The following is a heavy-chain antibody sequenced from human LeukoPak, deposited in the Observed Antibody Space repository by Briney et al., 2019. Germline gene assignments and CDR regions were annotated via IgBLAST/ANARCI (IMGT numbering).Heavy chain of an antibody. J-gene: IGHJ4*02. CDR3: AKDGREYSFDY. V-gene: IGHV4-59*01. CDR2: LYYSGST. CDR1: GGSIRTYS. Sequence: PSETLSLTCTVSGGSIRTYSWGWIRQPPGKPLEWIGYLYYSGSTDYSPSLRSRVTISSDTSNNQFSLRLSSVTAADTAVYYCAKDGREYSFDYWGQGILVIVYS.